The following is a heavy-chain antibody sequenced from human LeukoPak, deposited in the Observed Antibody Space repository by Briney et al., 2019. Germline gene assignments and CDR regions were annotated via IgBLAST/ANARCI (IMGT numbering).Heavy chain of an antibody. Sequence: SETLSLTCAVYGGSFSGYYWSWIRQPPGEGLEWIGEINHSGSTNYNPSLKSRVTISVDTSKNQFSLKLSSVTAADTAVYYCARRYCSSTSCYVRRENAFAIWGQGTMVTVSS. CDR3: ARRYCSSTSCYVRRENAFAI. D-gene: IGHD2-2*01. CDR1: GGSFSGYY. V-gene: IGHV4-34*01. J-gene: IGHJ3*02. CDR2: INHSGST.